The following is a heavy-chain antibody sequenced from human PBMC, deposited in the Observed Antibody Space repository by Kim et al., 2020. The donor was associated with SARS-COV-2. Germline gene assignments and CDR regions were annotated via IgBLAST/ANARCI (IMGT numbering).Heavy chain of an antibody. CDR1: GGSISSSSYY. D-gene: IGHD1-1*01. J-gene: IGHJ6*02. Sequence: SETLSLTCTVSGGSISSSSYYWGWIRQPPGKGLEWIGSIYYSGSTYYNPSLKSRVTISVDTSKNQFSLKLSSVTAADTAVYYCARLERGRSYYYYGMDVWGQGTTVTVSS. V-gene: IGHV4-39*01. CDR2: IYYSGST. CDR3: ARLERGRSYYYYGMDV.